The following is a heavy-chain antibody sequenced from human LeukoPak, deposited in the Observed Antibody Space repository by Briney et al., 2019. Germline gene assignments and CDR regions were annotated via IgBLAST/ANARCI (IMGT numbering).Heavy chain of an antibody. V-gene: IGHV4-34*01. CDR1: GDSISSYY. D-gene: IGHD3-3*01. CDR2: INHSGST. CDR3: ASGQYYDLWSGYYVD. Sequence: SETLSLTCTVSGDSISSYYWSWIRQPPGKGLEWIGEINHSGSTNYNPSLESRVTISVDTSKNHFSLKLSSVTAADTAVYYCASGQYYDLWSGYYVDWGQGTLVTVSA. J-gene: IGHJ4*02.